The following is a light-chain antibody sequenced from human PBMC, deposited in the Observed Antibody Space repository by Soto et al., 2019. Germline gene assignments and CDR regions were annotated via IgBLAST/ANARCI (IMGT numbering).Light chain of an antibody. J-gene: IGLJ3*02. CDR2: DVS. Sequence: QSALTQPASVSGSPGQSITISCTGTSSDIGNYDFVSWYQQYPGKAPKLMISDVSKRPSGVPDRFSGSKSGNTASLTISGLQAEDEADYHCCSYAGSHTWAFGGGTKLTVL. V-gene: IGLV2-11*01. CDR1: SSDIGNYDF. CDR3: CSYAGSHTWA.